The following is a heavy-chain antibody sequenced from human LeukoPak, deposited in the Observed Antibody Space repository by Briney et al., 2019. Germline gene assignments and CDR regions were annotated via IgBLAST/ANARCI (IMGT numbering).Heavy chain of an antibody. CDR3: ARHRGRNGGYVFDY. Sequence: PSETLSLTCSVSGGSITITNYYWGWVRQPPGKGLEWIGSMYHSGTSYYNPSLKTRLTISVDTSKNQFSLNLSAVTAADTALYFCARHRGRNGGYVFDYWGQGTLVTVSS. J-gene: IGHJ4*02. D-gene: IGHD2-8*01. CDR2: MYHSGTS. CDR1: GGSITITNYY. V-gene: IGHV4-39*01.